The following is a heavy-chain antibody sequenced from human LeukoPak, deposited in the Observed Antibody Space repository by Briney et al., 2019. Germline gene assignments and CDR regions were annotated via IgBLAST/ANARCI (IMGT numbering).Heavy chain of an antibody. CDR2: ISYDGSNK. V-gene: IGHV3-30*18. CDR1: GFTFSSYA. CDR3: AKEGTELSPDY. D-gene: IGHD3-16*02. Sequence: GGSLRLSCAASGFTFSSYAMSWVRQAPGKGLEWVAVISYDGSNKYYADSVKGRFTISRDNSKNTLYLQMNSLRADDTAVYYCAKEGTELSPDYWGQGTLVTVSS. J-gene: IGHJ4*02.